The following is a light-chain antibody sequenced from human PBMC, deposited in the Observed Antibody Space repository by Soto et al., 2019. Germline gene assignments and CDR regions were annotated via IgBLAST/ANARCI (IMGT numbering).Light chain of an antibody. CDR1: SSDIGASNS. J-gene: IGLJ2*01. CDR2: EVT. CDR3: GPKAGSNKHVV. Sequence: QSALTQPPSASGSPGQSVTISCAGSSSDIGASNSVSWYQQHPGKAPKLLISEVTKRPSGVPDRFSGSKSGNTASLTVSGLQADDEADYYCGPKAGSNKHVVFGGGTKVTVL. V-gene: IGLV2-8*01.